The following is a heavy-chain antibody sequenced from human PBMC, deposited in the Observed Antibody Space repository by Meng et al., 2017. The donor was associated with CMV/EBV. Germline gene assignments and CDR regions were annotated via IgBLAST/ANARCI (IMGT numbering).Heavy chain of an antibody. CDR3: ASLRNMVRGGGYFDY. CDR1: GYTFTGYY. D-gene: IGHD3-10*01. J-gene: IGHJ4*02. CDR2: INPNSGGT. V-gene: IGHV1-2*02. Sequence: ASVKVSCKASGYTFTGYYMHWVRQAPGQGLEWMGWINPNSGGTNYAQKFQGRVTMTRDTSISTAYMELSRLRSDDTAVYYCASLRNMVRGGGYFDYWGQGTLVTVSS.